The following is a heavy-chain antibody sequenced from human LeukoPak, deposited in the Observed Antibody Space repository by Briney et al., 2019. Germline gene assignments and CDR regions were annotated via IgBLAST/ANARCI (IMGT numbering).Heavy chain of an antibody. CDR2: INHSGST. Sequence: SETLSLTCAVYGGSFSGYYWSWIRQPPGKGLEWIGEINHSGSTNYNPSLKSRVTISVDTSKNQFSLKLSSVTAADTAVYYCARVGGAYYGSGSYYSAYWGQGTLVTVSS. CDR1: GGSFSGYY. D-gene: IGHD3-10*01. J-gene: IGHJ4*02. V-gene: IGHV4-34*01. CDR3: ARVGGAYYGSGSYYSAY.